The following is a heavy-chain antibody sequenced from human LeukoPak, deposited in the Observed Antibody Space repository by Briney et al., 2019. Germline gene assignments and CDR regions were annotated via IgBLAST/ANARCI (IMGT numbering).Heavy chain of an antibody. V-gene: IGHV3-21*01. CDR3: ARATRHGYDY. CDR1: GFTFSIYG. Sequence: PGGSLRLACAASGFTFSIYGMNWVRQAPGKGLEWVSYIGHASSDIYYVDSVKGRFTMSRDNAKNSLYLQMNSLRGEDTAVYYCARATRHGYDYWGQGTLVTVSS. D-gene: IGHD5-24*01. J-gene: IGHJ4*02. CDR2: IGHASSDI.